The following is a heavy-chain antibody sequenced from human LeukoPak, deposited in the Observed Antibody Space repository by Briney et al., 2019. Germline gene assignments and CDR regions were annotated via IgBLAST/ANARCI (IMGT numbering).Heavy chain of an antibody. D-gene: IGHD3-22*01. V-gene: IGHV4-39*01. J-gene: IGHJ4*02. CDR1: GDSISSSSYY. Sequence: SSETLSLTCTVSGDSISSSSYYWGWIRQPPGKGLEWIGNIYYSGSTYYNPSLRSRLTIPLDTSKNQFSLTLSSVTAADTAVYYCARLQYYYDSNGYYSLYYFDYWARGTVVTVSS. CDR3: ARLQYYYDSNGYYSLYYFDY. CDR2: IYYSGST.